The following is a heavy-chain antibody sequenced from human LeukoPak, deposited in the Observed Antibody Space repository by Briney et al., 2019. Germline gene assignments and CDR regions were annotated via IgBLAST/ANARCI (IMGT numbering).Heavy chain of an antibody. V-gene: IGHV4-39*07. D-gene: IGHD4-17*01. Sequence: PSETLSLTCTVSGGSISSSSYYWGWIRQPPGKGLEWIESIYYSGSTYYNPSLKSRVTISVDTSKNQFSLKLSSVTAADTAVYYCARAAGLRISHPFDYWGQGTLVTVSS. CDR1: GGSISSSSYY. CDR3: ARAAGLRISHPFDY. J-gene: IGHJ4*02. CDR2: IYYSGST.